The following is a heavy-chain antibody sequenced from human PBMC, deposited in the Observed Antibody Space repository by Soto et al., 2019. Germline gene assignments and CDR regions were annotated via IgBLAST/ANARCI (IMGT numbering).Heavy chain of an antibody. CDR2: INAGNGNT. V-gene: IGHV1-3*01. D-gene: IGHD6-19*01. Sequence: ASVKVSCKASGYTFTSYAMHWVRQAPGQRLEWMGWINAGNGNTKYSQKFQGRVTITRDTSASTAYMELSSLRSEDTAVYYCARDLVAVAHWGYMDVWGKGTTVTVSS. CDR1: GYTFTSYA. CDR3: ARDLVAVAHWGYMDV. J-gene: IGHJ6*03.